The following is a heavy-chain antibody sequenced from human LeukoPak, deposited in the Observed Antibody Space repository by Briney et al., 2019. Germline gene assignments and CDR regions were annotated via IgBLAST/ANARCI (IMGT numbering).Heavy chain of an antibody. V-gene: IGHV3-15*01. D-gene: IGHD1-26*01. J-gene: IGHJ4*02. CDR3: TTGGQIVGATGFDY. CDR1: GFTFSNAW. CDR2: IKSKTDGGTT. Sequence: GGALRLSCAASGFTFSNAWMSWVRQAPGKGLEWVGRIKSKTDGGTTDYAAPGKGRFTISRNDSKNTLYLQMNSLKTEDTAVYYCTTGGQIVGATGFDYWGQGTLVTVSS.